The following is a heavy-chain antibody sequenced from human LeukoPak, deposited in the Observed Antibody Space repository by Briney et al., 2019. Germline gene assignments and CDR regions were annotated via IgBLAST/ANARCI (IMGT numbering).Heavy chain of an antibody. CDR1: GFTFSSYS. CDR3: ARDRLHYGEYEKTFDY. D-gene: IGHD4-17*01. J-gene: IGHJ4*02. CDR2: ISYSSSTI. V-gene: IGHV3-48*01. Sequence: GGSLRLSCAASGFTFSSYSMNWARQAPGKGLEWVSYISYSSSTIYYADSVKGRFTISRDNGKNSLYLQMNSLRAEDTAVYYCARDRLHYGEYEKTFDYWGQGNMVTVSS.